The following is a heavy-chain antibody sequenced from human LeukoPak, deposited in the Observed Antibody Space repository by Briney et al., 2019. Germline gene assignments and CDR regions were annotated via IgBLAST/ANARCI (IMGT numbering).Heavy chain of an antibody. CDR2: IYTSGST. D-gene: IGHD5-18*01. Sequence: SETLSLTCTDSGGSISSYYWSWIRQPAGKGLGWIGRIYTSGSTNYNPSLKSRVTMSVDTSKNQSSLKLSSVTAADTAVYYCARENRSGYSSRFDYWGQGTLVTVSS. V-gene: IGHV4-4*07. CDR3: ARENRSGYSSRFDY. J-gene: IGHJ4*02. CDR1: GGSISSYY.